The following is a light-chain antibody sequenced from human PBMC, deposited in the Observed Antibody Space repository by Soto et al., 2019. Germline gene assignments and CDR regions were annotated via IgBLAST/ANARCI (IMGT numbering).Light chain of an antibody. CDR2: KAS. CDR3: QQYNSYSRT. J-gene: IGKJ1*01. Sequence: DIQMTQSPSTLSASVGDRVTITCRASQSISSWLAWYQQKPGKAPNLLIYKASSLESGVPSRFSGSGSGTEFTLTISILQPDDFATYYCQQYNSYSRTFGQGTKVEIK. V-gene: IGKV1-5*03. CDR1: QSISSW.